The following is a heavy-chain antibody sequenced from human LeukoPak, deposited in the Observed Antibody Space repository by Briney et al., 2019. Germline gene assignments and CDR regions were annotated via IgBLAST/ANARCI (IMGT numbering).Heavy chain of an antibody. V-gene: IGHV3-48*03. J-gene: IGHJ6*03. CDR1: GFTFSSYE. Sequence: GGSLRLSCAASGFTFSSYEMNWVRQAPGKGLEWVSYISSSGSTIYYADSVKGRFTISRDNAKNLLYLHMNSLRVEDTAVYCCAKVDRGDYSSSPVPYYNYYMNVWGKGTTVTVSS. D-gene: IGHD6-13*01. CDR2: ISSSGSTI. CDR3: AKVDRGDYSSSPVPYYNYYMNV.